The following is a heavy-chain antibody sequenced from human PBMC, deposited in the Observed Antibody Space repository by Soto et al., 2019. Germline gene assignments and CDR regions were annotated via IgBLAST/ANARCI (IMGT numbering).Heavy chain of an antibody. CDR1: GFTFSDYY. CDR2: ISGSGSSI. D-gene: IGHD3-10*01. Sequence: GGSLRLSCAASGFTFSDYYMNWIRQAPGKGLEWVSYISGSGSSIHVDSVKGRFTISRDNAKNSLYLQMNNLRAEDTAVYYCAREVYYGSGSSWFDPWGQGTLVTVSS. V-gene: IGHV3-11*01. J-gene: IGHJ5*02. CDR3: AREVYYGSGSSWFDP.